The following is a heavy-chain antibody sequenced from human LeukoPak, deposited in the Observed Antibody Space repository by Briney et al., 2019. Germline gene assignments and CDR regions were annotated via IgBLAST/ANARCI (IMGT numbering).Heavy chain of an antibody. J-gene: IGHJ4*02. CDR3: ARLTVTDYYFDY. CDR2: IYYSGST. D-gene: IGHD4-17*01. CDR1: GGSISSSSYY. Sequence: SETLCLTCTVSGGSISSSSYYWGWIRRPPGKGLERIGSIYYSGSTYYNPSLKSRVTISVDTSKNQFSLKLSSVTAADTAVYYCARLTVTDYYFDYWGQGTLVTVSS. V-gene: IGHV4-39*01.